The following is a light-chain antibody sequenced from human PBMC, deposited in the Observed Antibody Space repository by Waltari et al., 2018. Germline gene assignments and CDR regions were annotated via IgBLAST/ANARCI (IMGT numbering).Light chain of an antibody. V-gene: IGLV1-47*01. CDR1: SHNLGSSF. J-gene: IGLJ3*02. CDR2: RND. CDR3: AAWDDSLTVR. Sequence: QSVLTQPPSASGTPGQRVTISCSGRSHNLGSSFVCWYQHLPGTAPKLLIYRNDQRPSGVPDRFSGSRSGTSASLAISGLRSEDEADYYCAAWDDSLTVRFGGGTKLTVL.